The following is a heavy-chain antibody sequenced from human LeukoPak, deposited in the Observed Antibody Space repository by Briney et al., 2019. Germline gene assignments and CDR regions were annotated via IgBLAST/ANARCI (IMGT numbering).Heavy chain of an antibody. V-gene: IGHV3-23*01. D-gene: IGHD1-26*01. Sequence: GGSLRLSCAASGFTFSTYAMSWVRQAPGKGLEWVSTISGSDDRIYYADSVKGRFTISRDNSKNTLYLQMNSLRAEDTAVYYCARLQWELRISWGYFDCWGQGTLVTVYS. J-gene: IGHJ4*02. CDR2: ISGSDDRI. CDR3: ARLQWELRISWGYFDC. CDR1: GFTFSTYA.